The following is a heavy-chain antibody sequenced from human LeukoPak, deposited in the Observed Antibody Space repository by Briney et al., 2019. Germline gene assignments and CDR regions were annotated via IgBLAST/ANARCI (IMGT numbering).Heavy chain of an antibody. CDR2: IYGGGDT. CDR1: GFTVSSDY. D-gene: IGHD3-22*01. CDR3: ARDSHKLHSSAYFYFFDY. V-gene: IGHV3-66*02. J-gene: IGHJ4*02. Sequence: GGSLILSCAASGFTVSSDYMGWVRQAPGKGPEYVSIIYGGGDTFYADSVKGRFTISRDNSKNTLYLQMNSLRAEDTAVYYCARDSHKLHSSAYFYFFDYWGQGTLVSVSS.